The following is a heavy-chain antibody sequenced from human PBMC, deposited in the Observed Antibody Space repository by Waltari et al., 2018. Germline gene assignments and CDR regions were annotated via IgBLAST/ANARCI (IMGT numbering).Heavy chain of an antibody. CDR3: ARGGVTNLDY. J-gene: IGHJ4*02. CDR1: GGSISSYY. Sequence: QVQLQESGPGLVKPSETLSLTCTVSGGSISSYYWSWIRQPPGKGLEWIGYIYYSGSTNYIPSLKSRVTISVDTSKNQFSLKLSSVTAADTAVYYCARGGVTNLDYWGQGTLVTVSS. V-gene: IGHV4-59*01. D-gene: IGHD4-4*01. CDR2: IYYSGST.